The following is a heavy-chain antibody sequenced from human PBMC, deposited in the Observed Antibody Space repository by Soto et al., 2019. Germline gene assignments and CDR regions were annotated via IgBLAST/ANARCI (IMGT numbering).Heavy chain of an antibody. J-gene: IGHJ4*02. V-gene: IGHV1-69*01. D-gene: IGHD6-13*01. CDR1: GNTFNNYA. CDR3: ASSYGTSWYGDY. CDR2: IIPVRGTA. Sequence: QVLLVQSGAEVKKPGSSVKVSCKASGNTFNNYAVTWVRQAPGQGLEWMGGIIPVRGTANYAQKFQGRVTITADESTSTVFMQLSSLRSEDTAVYYCASSYGTSWYGDYWGQGTLVTVSS.